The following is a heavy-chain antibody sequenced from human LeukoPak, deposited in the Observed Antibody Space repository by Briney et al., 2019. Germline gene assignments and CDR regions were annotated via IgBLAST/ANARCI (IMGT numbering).Heavy chain of an antibody. J-gene: IGHJ4*02. CDR3: ARVSSIVGATIFDY. CDR2: IIPILGIA. D-gene: IGHD1-26*01. V-gene: IGHV1-69*04. CDR1: GGTFSSYA. Sequence: SVKVSCKASGGTFSSYAIIWVRQAPGQGLEWMGRIIPILGIANYAQKFQGRVTITADKSTSTAYMELSSLRSEDTAVYYCARVSSIVGATIFDYWGQGTLVTVSS.